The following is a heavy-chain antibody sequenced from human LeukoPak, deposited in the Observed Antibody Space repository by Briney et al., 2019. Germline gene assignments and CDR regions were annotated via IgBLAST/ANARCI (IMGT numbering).Heavy chain of an antibody. CDR3: ARDQPTDSSGYSTDY. CDR1: GGSISSYY. D-gene: IGHD3-22*01. Sequence: SETLSLTCTVSGGSISSYYWSWIRQPPGKGLEWIGYIYYSGSTNYNPSLKSRVTISVDTSKNQFSLTLSSVTAADTAIYYCARDQPTDSSGYSTDYWGPGTLVTVSS. V-gene: IGHV4-59*12. J-gene: IGHJ4*02. CDR2: IYYSGST.